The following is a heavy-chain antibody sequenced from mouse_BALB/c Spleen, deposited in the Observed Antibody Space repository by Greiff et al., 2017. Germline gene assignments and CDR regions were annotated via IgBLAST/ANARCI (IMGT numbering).Heavy chain of an antibody. CDR3: ARGLLRLREKLWYFDV. CDR1: GFTFSSYA. Sequence: EVQRVESGGGLVKPGGSLKLSCAASGFTFSSYAMPWVRQSPEKRLEWVAEISSGGSYTYYPDTVTGRFTISRDNAKNTLYLEMSSLRSEDTAMYYCARGLLRLREKLWYFDVWGAGTTVTVSS. D-gene: IGHD1-2*01. V-gene: IGHV5-9-4*01. CDR2: ISSGGSYT. J-gene: IGHJ1*01.